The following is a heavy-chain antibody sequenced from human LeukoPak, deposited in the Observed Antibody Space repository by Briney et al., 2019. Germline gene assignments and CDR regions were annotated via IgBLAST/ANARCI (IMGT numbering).Heavy chain of an antibody. D-gene: IGHD2-15*01. Sequence: PSETLSFTCTVSGGPISSSSYYWGWIRQPPGKGLEWIGSIYYSGSTYYNPSLKSRVTISVDTSKNQFSLKLSSVTAADTAVYYCARLKVAVVAATYIDYWGQGTLVTVSS. CDR2: IYYSGST. J-gene: IGHJ4*02. V-gene: IGHV4-39*01. CDR1: GGPISSSSYY. CDR3: ARLKVAVVAATYIDY.